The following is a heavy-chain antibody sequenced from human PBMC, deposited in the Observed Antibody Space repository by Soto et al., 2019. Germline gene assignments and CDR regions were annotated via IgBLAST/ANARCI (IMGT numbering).Heavy chain of an antibody. Sequence: QVQLVESGGGVVQPGTSLRLSCAASGFTFSSNAMHWVRQAPGTGLDWVAVISFDGTNMYYADYVKGRLTISRDNSKNTPQPQMRSMRAEYTSVYYCARGALPTTVTTWGPFDDWGPGTLVTVSS. D-gene: IGHD4-4*01. CDR2: ISFDGTNM. V-gene: IGHV3-30-3*01. CDR1: GFTFSSNA. J-gene: IGHJ4*02. CDR3: ARGALPTTVTTWGPFDD.